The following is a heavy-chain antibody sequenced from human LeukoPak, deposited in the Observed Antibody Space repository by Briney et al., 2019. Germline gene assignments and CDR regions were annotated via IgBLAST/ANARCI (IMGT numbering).Heavy chain of an antibody. CDR1: GYTFTSYD. CDR3: ARGVRGVIILGVLPAGYYMDV. V-gene: IGHV1-8*01. D-gene: IGHD3-10*01. CDR2: MNPNSGNT. Sequence: GASVKVSCKASGYTFTSYDINWVRQATGQGLEWMGWMNPNSGNTGYAQKFQGRVTMTRNTSISTAYMELSSLRSEDTAVYYCARGVRGVIILGVLPAGYYMDVWGKGTTVTISS. J-gene: IGHJ6*03.